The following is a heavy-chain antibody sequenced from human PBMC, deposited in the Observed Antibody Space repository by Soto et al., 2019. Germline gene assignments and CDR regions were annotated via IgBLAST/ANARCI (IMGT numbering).Heavy chain of an antibody. V-gene: IGHV1-69*04. CDR1: GGTFSSYT. CDR3: ARDRRAYYDSSGTHFDY. CDR2: IIPILGIA. J-gene: IGHJ4*02. D-gene: IGHD3-22*01. Sequence: ASVKVSCKASGGTFSSYTISWVRQAPGQGLEWMGRIIPILGIANYAQKFQGRVTITADKSTSTAYMELSSLRSEDTAVYYCARDRRAYYDSSGTHFDYWGQGPLVTVSS.